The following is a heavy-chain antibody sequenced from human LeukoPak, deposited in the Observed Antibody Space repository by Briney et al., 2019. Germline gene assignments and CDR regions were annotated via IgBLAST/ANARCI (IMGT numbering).Heavy chain of an antibody. J-gene: IGHJ4*02. D-gene: IGHD3-22*01. CDR2: MNPNSGNT. CDR3: ASMAYYYDSSGYIV. Sequence: ASVKVSCKASGGTFISYAINWVRQATGQGLEWMGWMNPNSGNTGYAQKFQGRVTMTRNTSISTAYMELSSLRSEDTAVYYCASMAYYYDSSGYIVWGQGTLVTVSS. CDR1: GGTFISYA. V-gene: IGHV1-8*02.